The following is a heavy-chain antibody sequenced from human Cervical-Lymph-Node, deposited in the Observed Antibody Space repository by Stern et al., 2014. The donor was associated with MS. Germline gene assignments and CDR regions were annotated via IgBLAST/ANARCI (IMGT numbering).Heavy chain of an antibody. J-gene: IGHJ4*02. V-gene: IGHV1-2*02. D-gene: IGHD1-26*01. Sequence: VQLVESGAEVKKPGASVKVSCKASGYSFTAYFIHWVRQAPGPGLEWMGLIRPAPGGGNYAQRFQGRVTMTRDTSISTTYLELSRLRSDDTAVYYCARDRGSHSDYWGQGTLVTVSS. CDR1: GYSFTAYF. CDR3: ARDRGSHSDY. CDR2: IRPAPGGG.